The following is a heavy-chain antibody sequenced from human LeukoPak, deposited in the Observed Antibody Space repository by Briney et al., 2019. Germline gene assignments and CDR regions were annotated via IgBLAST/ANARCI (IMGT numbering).Heavy chain of an antibody. CDR3: ARVITGTTYRGFDP. CDR1: GGTFSSYA. V-gene: IGHV1-69*04. CDR2: IIPIFGIA. Sequence: SVTVSCKASGGTFSSYAISWVRQAPGRGLEWMGRIIPIFGIANYAQKFQGRVTITADKSTSTAYMELSSLRSEDTAVYYCARVITGTTYRGFDPWGQGTLVTVSS. J-gene: IGHJ5*02. D-gene: IGHD1-7*01.